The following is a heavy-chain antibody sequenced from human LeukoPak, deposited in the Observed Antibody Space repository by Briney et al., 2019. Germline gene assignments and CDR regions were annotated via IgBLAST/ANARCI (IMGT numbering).Heavy chain of an antibody. Sequence: SETLSLTCTVSGGSISSYYWSWIRQPPGKGLERIGYIYYSGSTNYNPSLKSRVTISVDTSKNQFSLKLSSVTAADTAVYYCARMGRRGYFDYWRQGTLVTVSS. CDR3: ARMGRRGYFDY. V-gene: IGHV4-59*01. D-gene: IGHD1-26*01. CDR1: GGSISSYY. CDR2: IYYSGST. J-gene: IGHJ4*02.